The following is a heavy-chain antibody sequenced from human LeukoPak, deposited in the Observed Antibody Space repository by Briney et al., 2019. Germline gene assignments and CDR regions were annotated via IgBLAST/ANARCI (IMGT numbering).Heavy chain of an antibody. D-gene: IGHD2-21*02. V-gene: IGHV4-39*01. CDR2: IYFTGKT. CDR1: GGSITGSHC. CDR3: ARHPVVMTARGMIDD. Sequence: SETLSLTCTVSGGSITGSHCWGWIRQPPGKGLEWIGSIYFTGKTYYSPSLNSRVTISVDMSRNHFSLTLSSVTAADTAVYYCARHPVVMTARGMIDDWGQGTLVVVSS. J-gene: IGHJ4*02.